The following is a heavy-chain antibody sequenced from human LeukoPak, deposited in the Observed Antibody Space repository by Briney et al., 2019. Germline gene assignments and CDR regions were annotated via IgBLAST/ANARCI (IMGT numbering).Heavy chain of an antibody. CDR2: ISYDGSNK. CDR1: GFTFSSYG. CDR3: AKDSIAAAGTFDY. Sequence: GGSLRLSCAASGFTFSSYGMHWVRQAPGKGLEWVAVISYDGSNKYYADSVKGRFTISRDNSKNTLYLQVNSLRAEDTAVYYCAKDSIAAAGTFDYWGQGTLVTVSS. D-gene: IGHD6-13*01. J-gene: IGHJ4*02. V-gene: IGHV3-30*18.